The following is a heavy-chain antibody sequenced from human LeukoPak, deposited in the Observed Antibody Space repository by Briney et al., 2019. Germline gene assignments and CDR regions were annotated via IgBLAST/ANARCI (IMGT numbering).Heavy chain of an antibody. CDR1: GGSISSYY. J-gene: IGHJ6*03. D-gene: IGHD5-18*01. CDR3: ARLGYSYGYVGYYYYYMDV. Sequence: PSETLSLTCTVSGGSISSYYWSWIRQPPGKGLEWIGYIYYSGSTNYNPSLKSRVTISVDTSKNQFSLKLSSVTAADTAVYYCARLGYSYGYVGYYYYYMDVWGKGTTVTVSS. CDR2: IYYSGST. V-gene: IGHV4-59*01.